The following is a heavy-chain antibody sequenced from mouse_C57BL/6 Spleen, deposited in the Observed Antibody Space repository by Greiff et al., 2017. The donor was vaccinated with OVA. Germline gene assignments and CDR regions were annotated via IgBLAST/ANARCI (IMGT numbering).Heavy chain of an antibody. V-gene: IGHV3-6*01. J-gene: IGHJ4*01. CDR2: ISYDGSN. D-gene: IGHD1-1*01. Sequence: EVKLMESGPGLVKPSQSLSLTCSVTGYSITSGYYWNWIRQFPGNKLEWMGYISYDGSNNYNPSLKNRISITRDTSKNQFFLKLNSVTTEDTATYYCARVTVVASYYAMDYWGQGTSVTVSS. CDR3: ARVTVVASYYAMDY. CDR1: GYSITSGYY.